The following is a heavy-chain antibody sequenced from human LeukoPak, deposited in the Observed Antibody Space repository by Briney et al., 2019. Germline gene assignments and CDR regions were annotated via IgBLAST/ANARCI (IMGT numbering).Heavy chain of an antibody. J-gene: IGHJ6*03. V-gene: IGHV4-61*02. CDR1: GRSISSGCYY. D-gene: IGHD6-13*01. CDR2: TYTNEST. Sequence: SETLSLTCTVSGRSISSGCYYWSWLRQPAGKGLEGIRRTYTNESTHYNSSLKRRVTISVEMSKNQFSLNLSSVTATDTAVYYCAREWSGYSSSRLNYYYYMVVWGKGTTVSISS. CDR3: AREWSGYSSSRLNYYYYMVV.